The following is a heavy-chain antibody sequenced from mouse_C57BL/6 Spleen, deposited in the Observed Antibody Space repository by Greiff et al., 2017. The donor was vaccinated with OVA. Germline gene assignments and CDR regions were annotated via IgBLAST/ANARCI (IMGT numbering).Heavy chain of an antibody. V-gene: IGHV8-12*01. CDR2: TYWDDDK. CDR3: ARRAQGDGNYVYFDY. D-gene: IGHD2-1*01. Sequence: QVTLKVSGPGLLQSSQSLSLTCSFSGFSLSTSGMGVSWIRQPSGQGLEWLAHTYWDDDKRYNSSLKRRLTISKDTSRNQVFLKNTSVDTADTATYYCARRAQGDGNYVYFDYWGQGTTLTVSS. CDR1: GFSLSTSGMG. J-gene: IGHJ2*01.